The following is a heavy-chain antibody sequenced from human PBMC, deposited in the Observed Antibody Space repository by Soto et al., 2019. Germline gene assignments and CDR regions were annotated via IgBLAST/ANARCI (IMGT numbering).Heavy chain of an antibody. CDR3: ARGMGRYFDI. CDR1: GGSISSYY. V-gene: IGHV4-59*01. J-gene: IGHJ2*01. CDR2: IYYSGST. D-gene: IGHD2-8*01. Sequence: SETLSLTCTLSGGSISSYYWSWIRQPPGKGLEWIGYIYYSGSTNYNLSLKSRVTISVDTSKNQFSLKLGSVTAADTAVYYCARGMGRYFDIWGRGTLVTVSS.